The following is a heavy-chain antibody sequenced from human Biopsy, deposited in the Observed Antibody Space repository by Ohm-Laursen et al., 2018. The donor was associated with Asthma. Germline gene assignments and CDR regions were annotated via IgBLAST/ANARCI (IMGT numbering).Heavy chain of an antibody. CDR3: ARTFHFWSPYHAEHYQL. D-gene: IGHD3-3*02. J-gene: IGHJ1*01. CDR1: GFTFGDYW. CDR2: IKHDGTEK. Sequence: SLRLSCAAPGFTFGDYWMSWVRQVPGKGLEWVANIKHDGTEKNHVDSLKGRFTISRDNAKNSLYLQMNSLRAEDTAVYYWARTFHFWSPYHAEHYQLWGQGTLVTVSS. V-gene: IGHV3-7*01.